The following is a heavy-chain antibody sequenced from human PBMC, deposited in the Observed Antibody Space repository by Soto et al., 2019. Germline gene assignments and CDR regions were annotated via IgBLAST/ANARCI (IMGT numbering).Heavy chain of an antibody. CDR2: IYYNGNT. D-gene: IGHD2-15*01. V-gene: IGHV4-59*01. CDR3: ARHRDSCSAGSCYLAFAY. CDR1: GGSISSYY. J-gene: IGHJ4*02. Sequence: NPSETLSLTCTVSGGSISSYYWTWIRQPPGKGLEWIGNIYYNGNTDYNPSLKSRVTISVDTSKNQLSLKVTSVTAADTAVYYCARHRDSCSAGSCYLAFAYWGQGTLVTVSS.